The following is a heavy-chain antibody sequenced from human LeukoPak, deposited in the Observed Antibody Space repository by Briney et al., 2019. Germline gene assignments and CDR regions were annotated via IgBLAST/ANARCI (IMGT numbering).Heavy chain of an antibody. J-gene: IGHJ6*02. CDR2: ISYDGSNK. V-gene: IGHV3-30-3*01. CDR3: AREADFWSGSGVYGMDV. D-gene: IGHD3-3*01. CDR1: GFTFSSYA. Sequence: PGRSLRLSCAASGFTFSSYAMHWVRQAPGKGLEWVAVISYDGSNKYYADSVKGRFTISRDNSKNTLYLQMNSLRAEDTAVYYCAREADFWSGSGVYGMDVWGQGTTVTVSS.